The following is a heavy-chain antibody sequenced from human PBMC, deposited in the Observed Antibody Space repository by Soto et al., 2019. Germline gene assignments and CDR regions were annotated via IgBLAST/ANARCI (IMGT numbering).Heavy chain of an antibody. D-gene: IGHD3-10*01. Sequence: PSETLSLTCAVSGGSISSSNWWSWVRQPPGKGLEWIGEIYHSGSTNYNPSLKSRVTISVDKSKNQFSLKLSSVTAADTAVYYCAREPRSDEFRGVTELDVAALDYWGQGTLVTVSS. V-gene: IGHV4-4*02. CDR3: AREPRSDEFRGVTELDVAALDY. J-gene: IGHJ4*02. CDR1: GGSISSSNW. CDR2: IYHSGST.